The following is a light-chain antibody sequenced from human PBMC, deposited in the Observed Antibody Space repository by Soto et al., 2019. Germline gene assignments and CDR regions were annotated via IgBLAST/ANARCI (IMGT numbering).Light chain of an antibody. J-gene: IGLJ2*01. Sequence: QSALTQPASVSGSHGQSITISCTGTSSDVGGYKFVSWYQQHPAKVPKLLIYNVINRPSGVSNRFSGSKSGNTASLTISGLQAEDEAEYYCSSYTRSTTLNVLFGGGTKLTVL. CDR3: SSYTRSTTLNVL. CDR2: NVI. CDR1: SSDVGGYKF. V-gene: IGLV2-14*01.